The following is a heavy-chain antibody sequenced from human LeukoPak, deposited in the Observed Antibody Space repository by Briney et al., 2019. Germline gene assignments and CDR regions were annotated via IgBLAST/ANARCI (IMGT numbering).Heavy chain of an antibody. CDR2: INPNSGGT. V-gene: IGHV1-2*02. D-gene: IGHD4-23*01. Sequence: ASVKVSCKASGYTSTGYYMHWVRQAPGQGLEWMGWINPNSGGTNYAQKFQGRVTMTRDTSISTAYMELSRLRSDDTAVYYCARDYGGSSPFDYWGQGTLVTVSS. CDR1: GYTSTGYY. CDR3: ARDYGGSSPFDY. J-gene: IGHJ4*02.